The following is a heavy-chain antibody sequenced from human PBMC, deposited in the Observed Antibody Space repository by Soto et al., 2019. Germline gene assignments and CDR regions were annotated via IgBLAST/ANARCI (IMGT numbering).Heavy chain of an antibody. CDR2: ISYDGSNK. Sequence: GSLRLSCAASGFTFSSYAMHWVRQAPGKGLEWVAVISYDGSNKYYADSVKGRFTISRDNSKNTLYLQMNSLRAEDTAVYYCARVGGVAARPMHHYYYYGMDVWGQGTTVTVSS. J-gene: IGHJ6*02. CDR1: GFTFSSYA. CDR3: ARVGGVAARPMHHYYYYGMDV. D-gene: IGHD6-6*01. V-gene: IGHV3-30-3*01.